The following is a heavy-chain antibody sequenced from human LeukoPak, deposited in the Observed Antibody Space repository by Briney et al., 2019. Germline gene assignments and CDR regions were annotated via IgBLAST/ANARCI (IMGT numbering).Heavy chain of an antibody. D-gene: IGHD3-22*01. Sequence: SSETLSLTCTVSGGSISSYYWSWIRQPPGKGLEWIGYIYYSGSTNYNPSLKSRVTISVDTSKNQFSLKLSSVTAADTAVYYCARRIPDRRPGGGYSHYFDYWGQGTLVTVSS. J-gene: IGHJ4*02. V-gene: IGHV4-59*01. CDR3: ARRIPDRRPGGGYSHYFDY. CDR2: IYYSGST. CDR1: GGSISSYY.